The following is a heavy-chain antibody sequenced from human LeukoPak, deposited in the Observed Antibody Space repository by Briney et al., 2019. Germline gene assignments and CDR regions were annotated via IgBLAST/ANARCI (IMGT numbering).Heavy chain of an antibody. CDR1: GFTFSSCA. CDR2: IIDSGNSL. J-gene: IGHJ4*02. Sequence: GGSLRLSCAASGFTFSSCAMSWVRQAPGKGLEWVSTIIDSGNSLYYAASVEGRFTISRDNSKNTLYLQMNSLRAGDTAVYYCAKDPIFSGSYGVFDSWGEGTVVTVSS. CDR3: AKDPIFSGSYGVFDS. D-gene: IGHD1-26*01. V-gene: IGHV3-23*01.